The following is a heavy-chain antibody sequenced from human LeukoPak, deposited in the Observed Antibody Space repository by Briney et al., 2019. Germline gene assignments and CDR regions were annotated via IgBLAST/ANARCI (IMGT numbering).Heavy chain of an antibody. V-gene: IGHV5-51*01. D-gene: IGHD2-8*01. CDR1: GYSFTSYW. CDR2: IYPGDSDT. Sequence: GESLKISCKGSGYSFTSYWIGWVRQMPGRGLEWMGIIYPGDSDTRYSPSFQGQVTISADKSISTAYLHWSSLKASDTAMYYCARSYCTNGVCYADYWGRGTLVTVSS. J-gene: IGHJ4*02. CDR3: ARSYCTNGVCYADY.